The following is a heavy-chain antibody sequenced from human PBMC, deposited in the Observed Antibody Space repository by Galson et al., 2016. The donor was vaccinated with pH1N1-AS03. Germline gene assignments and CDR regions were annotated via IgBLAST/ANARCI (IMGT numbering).Heavy chain of an antibody. CDR1: GFTINNNY. CDR2: LYRDGRT. V-gene: IGHV3-66*02. CDR3: HAYGY. J-gene: IGHJ4*02. D-gene: IGHD2-15*01. Sequence: LRLSCAASGFTINNNYISWVRQAPGKGLEWVSVLYRDGRTSYADSVKGRFTISSDNYKNTLYLQMNSLRPEDTAVYYCHAYGYWGQGTLVAVSS.